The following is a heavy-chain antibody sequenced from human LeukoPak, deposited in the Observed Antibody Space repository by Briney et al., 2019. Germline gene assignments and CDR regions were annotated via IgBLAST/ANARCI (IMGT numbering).Heavy chain of an antibody. Sequence: ASVKVSCKASGYTFTGYYMHWVRQAPGQGLEWMGWINPNSGGTNYAQKFQGRVTMTRDTSISTAYMELSRLRSDDTAVYYCARNRPGGWELLGYYYYGMDVWGQGTTVTVSS. V-gene: IGHV1-2*02. D-gene: IGHD1-26*01. CDR2: INPNSGGT. CDR1: GYTFTGYY. J-gene: IGHJ6*02. CDR3: ARNRPGGWELLGYYYYGMDV.